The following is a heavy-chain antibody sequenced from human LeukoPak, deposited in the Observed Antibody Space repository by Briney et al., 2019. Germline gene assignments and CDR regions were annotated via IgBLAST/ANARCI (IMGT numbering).Heavy chain of an antibody. D-gene: IGHD3-22*01. J-gene: IGHJ4*02. V-gene: IGHV3-48*03. CDR2: ISSSGSTI. Sequence: PGGSLRLSCAASGFTFSSYEMNGVRQAPGRGGEGVSYISSSGSTIYYADSVKGRFTISRDNANNSLHLKMNSLRAENTAVYYCARVSARISMIVVFDYWGQGTLVTVS. CDR3: ARVSARISMIVVFDY. CDR1: GFTFSSYE.